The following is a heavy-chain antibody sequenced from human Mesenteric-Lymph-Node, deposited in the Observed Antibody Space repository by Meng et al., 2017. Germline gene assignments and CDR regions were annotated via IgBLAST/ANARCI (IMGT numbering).Heavy chain of an antibody. CDR3: ASLDNSGYFVH. J-gene: IGHJ4*02. D-gene: IGHD3-22*01. CDR1: GFTFSSYS. V-gene: IGHV3-21*01. CDR2: ISSSSYI. Sequence: GESLKISCAASGFTFSSYSMNWVRQAPGKGLEWVSSISSSSYIYYADSVKGRFTISRDNAKNSLYLQMSSLRAEDTALYYCASLDNSGYFVHWGQGTLVTVSS.